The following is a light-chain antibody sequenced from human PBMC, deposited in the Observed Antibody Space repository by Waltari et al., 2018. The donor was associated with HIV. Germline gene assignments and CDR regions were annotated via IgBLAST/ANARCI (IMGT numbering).Light chain of an antibody. CDR3: MQALQTPWT. Sequence: IILTQSPLSLPATPGEPASISCRSNQSRLHSNGYNYLDWYLQRPGQSPRLLISLGSDRASGVPDRFSGSKSGTDFILKISKVEAEDVGVYYCMQALQTPWTFGQGTKVEIK. CDR2: LGS. CDR1: QSRLHSNGYNY. J-gene: IGKJ1*01. V-gene: IGKV2-28*01.